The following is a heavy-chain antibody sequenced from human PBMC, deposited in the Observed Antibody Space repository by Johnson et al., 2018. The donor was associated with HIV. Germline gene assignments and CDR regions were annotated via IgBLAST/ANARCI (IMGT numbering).Heavy chain of an antibody. Sequence: MLLVESGGGVVQPGRSLRLSCAASGFTFDNYGVSWVRQAPGKGLEWVSGINWNGGSTGYADSVKGRFTISRDNAKNSLHLQMNSLRAEDTALYYCARVIGYDSSGKAFDIWGRGTMVTVSS. J-gene: IGHJ3*02. V-gene: IGHV3-20*04. CDR2: INWNGGST. CDR3: ARVIGYDSSGKAFDI. D-gene: IGHD3-22*01. CDR1: GFTFDNYG.